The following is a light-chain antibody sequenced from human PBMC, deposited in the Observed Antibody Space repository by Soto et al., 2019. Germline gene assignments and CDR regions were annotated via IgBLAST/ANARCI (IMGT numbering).Light chain of an antibody. CDR3: SSYTSSSTRV. Sequence: QSVLTQPASVSGSPGQSITISCTGTSSDFGGYNYVSWYQQHPVKSSKLMVYDVSNRPSGVFYRFSGSKSGNTASLTISGLQAEDEADYYCSSYTSSSTRVFGTGTKVTVL. J-gene: IGLJ1*01. V-gene: IGLV2-14*01. CDR2: DVS. CDR1: SSDFGGYNY.